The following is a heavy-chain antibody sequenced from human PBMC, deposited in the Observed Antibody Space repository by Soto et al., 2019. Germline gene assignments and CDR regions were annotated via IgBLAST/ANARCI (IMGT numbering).Heavy chain of an antibody. V-gene: IGHV3-23*01. CDR1: GFTFSSYA. CDR2: ISGSGGST. J-gene: IGHJ4*02. D-gene: IGHD6-19*01. Sequence: EVQLLESGGGLVQPGGYLRLSCAASGFTFSSYAMSWVRQAPGKGLEWVSAISGSGGSTYYADSVKGRFTISRDNSKNTLYLQMNSLRAEDTAVYYCAKGIIAVAGPYDYWGQRTLVTVSS. CDR3: AKGIIAVAGPYDY.